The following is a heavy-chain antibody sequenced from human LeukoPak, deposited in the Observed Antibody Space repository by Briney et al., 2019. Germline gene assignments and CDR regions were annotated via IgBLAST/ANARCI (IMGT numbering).Heavy chain of an antibody. CDR3: ILGVAVAGTAGY. J-gene: IGHJ4*02. V-gene: IGHV3-73*01. D-gene: IGHD6-19*01. Sequence: PGGSLKLSCAASGFTFSGSAMHWVRQASGKGLEWVGRIRSKANSYATAYAASVKGRFTISRDDSKNTAYLQMNSLKTEDTAVYYCILGVAVAGTAGYWGQGNPGHRLL. CDR2: IRSKANSYAT. CDR1: GFTFSGSA.